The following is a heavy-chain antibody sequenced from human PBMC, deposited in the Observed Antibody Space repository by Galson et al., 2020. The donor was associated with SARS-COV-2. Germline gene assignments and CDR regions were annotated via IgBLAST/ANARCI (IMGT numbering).Heavy chain of an antibody. J-gene: IGHJ4*02. D-gene: IGHD3-22*01. V-gene: IGHV3-9*01. Sequence: SLKISCAASGFTFDDYAMHWVRQAPGKGLEWVSGISWNSGSIGYADSVKGRFTISRDNAKNSLYLQMNSLRAEDTALYYCASLNDPYYDIPLDYWGQGTLVTVSS. CDR3: ASLNDPYYDIPLDY. CDR2: ISWNSGSI. CDR1: GFTFDDYA.